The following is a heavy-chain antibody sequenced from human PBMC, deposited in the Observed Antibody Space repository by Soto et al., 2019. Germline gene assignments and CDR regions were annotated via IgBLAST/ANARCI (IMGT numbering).Heavy chain of an antibody. CDR1: GNTFTSYD. Sequence: ASVKVSYKASGNTFTSYDINWVRQATGHGLEWMGWINPNSGNIGYAQKFQGRVTMTRDTAIRTAYMEVSRLRSDDTAVYYCARGRASGSYYLLDYWGQGTLVTVSS. CDR2: INPNSGNI. V-gene: IGHV1-8*01. CDR3: ARGRASGSYYLLDY. D-gene: IGHD3-10*01. J-gene: IGHJ4*02.